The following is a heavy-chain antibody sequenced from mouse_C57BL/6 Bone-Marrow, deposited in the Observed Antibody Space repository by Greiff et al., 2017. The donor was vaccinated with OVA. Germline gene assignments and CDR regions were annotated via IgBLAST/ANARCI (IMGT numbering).Heavy chain of an antibody. Sequence: VQLQQSGPELVKPGASVKISCKASGYSFTGYYMNWVKQSPEKSLEWIGEINPSTGGTTYNQKFKAKATLTVDKSSSTAYMQLKSLTYEDSAVYYCASYYGSAWFAYWGQGTLVTVSA. V-gene: IGHV1-42*01. CDR3: ASYYGSAWFAY. J-gene: IGHJ3*01. D-gene: IGHD1-1*01. CDR1: GYSFTGYY. CDR2: INPSTGGT.